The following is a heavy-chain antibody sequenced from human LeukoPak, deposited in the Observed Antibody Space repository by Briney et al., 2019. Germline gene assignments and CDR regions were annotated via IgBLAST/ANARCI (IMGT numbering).Heavy chain of an antibody. D-gene: IGHD1-26*01. CDR3: ARGGGGSYYHLLDY. V-gene: IGHV3-21*01. J-gene: IGHJ4*02. Sequence: GGSLRLSCAASGFTFSSYSMNWVRQAPGKGLEWVSSISSSSSYICYADSVKGRFTISRDNAKNSLSLQMNSLRAEDTAVYHCARGGGGSYYHLLDYWGQGTLVTVSS. CDR2: ISSSSSYI. CDR1: GFTFSSYS.